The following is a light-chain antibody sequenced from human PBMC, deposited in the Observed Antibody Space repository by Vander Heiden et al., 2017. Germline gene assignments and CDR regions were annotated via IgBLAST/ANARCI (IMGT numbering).Light chain of an antibody. V-gene: IGKV1-17*01. CDR2: GAS. Sequence: DIQMTQSPSTQSASVGDRVTITCRASQDIRNDLGWYQHKPGTAPRRLIYGASRLQSGVPSRFSGSGSGTDFTLTISSLQPEDFATYFCLQHNTYPRTFGQGTKVEVK. CDR3: LQHNTYPRT. CDR1: QDIRND. J-gene: IGKJ1*01.